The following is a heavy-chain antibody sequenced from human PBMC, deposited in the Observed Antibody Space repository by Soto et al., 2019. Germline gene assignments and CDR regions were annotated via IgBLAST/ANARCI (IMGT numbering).Heavy chain of an antibody. CDR2: IYYSGST. J-gene: IGHJ5*02. CDR1: RGSIQSSTYY. D-gene: IGHD4-17*01. V-gene: IGHV4-31*03. CDR3: AIARTTVTTSDWFDP. Sequence: PSETLSLTCTVSRGSIQSSTYYWGWIRQPPGKGLEWIGYIYYSGSTYYNPSLKSRVTISVDTSKNQFSLKLSSVTAADTAVYYCAIARTTVTTSDWFDPWGQGTLVTVSS.